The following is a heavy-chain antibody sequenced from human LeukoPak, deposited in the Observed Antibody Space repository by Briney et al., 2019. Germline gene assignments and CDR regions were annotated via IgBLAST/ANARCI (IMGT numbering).Heavy chain of an antibody. Sequence: SETLSLTCTVSGGSVSSGSYYWSWIRQPPGGGLEWIGYIYYSGSTNYNPSLRSRVTISVDTSKNQFSLKLSSVTAADTAVYYCARETAYGDFNFDYWGQGTLVTVSS. CDR1: GGSVSSGSYY. D-gene: IGHD4-17*01. CDR2: IYYSGST. CDR3: ARETAYGDFNFDY. J-gene: IGHJ4*02. V-gene: IGHV4-61*01.